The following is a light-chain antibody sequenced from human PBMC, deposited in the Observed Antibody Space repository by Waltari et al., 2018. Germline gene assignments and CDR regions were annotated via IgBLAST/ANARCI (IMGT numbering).Light chain of an antibody. CDR3: SLYMGSGIWV. V-gene: IGLV8-61*01. CDR1: SGSISSTSY. J-gene: IGLJ3*02. CDR2: KAT. Sequence: QTVVTQEPSLSVSPGGTVPLTCALSSGSISSTSYATWYQQTPGQAPRPLVYKATSRSSGVPDRFSGSILGNKAALTITGARADDESDYYCSLYMGSGIWVFGGGTKLTVL.